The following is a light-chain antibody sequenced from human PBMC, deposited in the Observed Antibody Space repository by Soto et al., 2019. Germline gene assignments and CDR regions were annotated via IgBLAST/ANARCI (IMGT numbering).Light chain of an antibody. CDR2: EVV. Sequence: QSVLTQPPSASGSPGQSVTISCTGTKSDIGVYDFVSWYQHHPGKAPRLIIYEVVQRPSGVPDRFSGSKSGNTASLTVSGLQAADEADYYCAAWDDSLSIWVFGGGTKLTVL. CDR3: AAWDDSLSIWV. V-gene: IGLV2-8*01. CDR1: KSDIGVYDF. J-gene: IGLJ3*02.